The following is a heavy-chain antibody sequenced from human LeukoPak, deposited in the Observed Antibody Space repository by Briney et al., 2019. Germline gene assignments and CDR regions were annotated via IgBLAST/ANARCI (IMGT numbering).Heavy chain of an antibody. Sequence: GGSLRLSCAASGFTFRNYWMRWVRQAPGKGLEWVANIKEDGSEKYYVDSVKGRFTISRDNAKQMNSLRAKDTAVYYCARNSNRYMDVWGKGTTVTVSS. V-gene: IGHV3-7*01. J-gene: IGHJ6*03. D-gene: IGHD2/OR15-2a*01. CDR3: ARNSNRYMDV. CDR2: IKEDGSEK. CDR1: GFTFRNYW.